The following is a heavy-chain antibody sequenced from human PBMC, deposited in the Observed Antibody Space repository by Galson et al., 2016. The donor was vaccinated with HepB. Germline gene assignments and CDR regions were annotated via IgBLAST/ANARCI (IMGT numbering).Heavy chain of an antibody. CDR1: WDSVSSNRAA. V-gene: IGHV6-1*01. J-gene: IGHJ4*02. D-gene: IGHD1-26*01. Sequence: CAISWDSVSSNRAAWNWIRQSPSRGLEWLGRAYFRSRWNYDYAESMKGRMTIKPDTSKNLVSLQLDSVTPEDSAVYYCARGVGATGLDYWGQGTLVTVSS. CDR3: ARGVGATGLDY. CDR2: AYFRSRWNY.